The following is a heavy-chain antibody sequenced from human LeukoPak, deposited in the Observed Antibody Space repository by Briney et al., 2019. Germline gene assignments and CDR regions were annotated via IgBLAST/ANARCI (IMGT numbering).Heavy chain of an antibody. V-gene: IGHV3-30*02. CDR2: IRHDNSDK. CDR3: AREGVDAFDI. CDR1: GFSFSGYV. Sequence: GGSLRLSCAASGFSFSGYVMHWVRQARGKGLEWVAFIRHDNSDKFYADSVKGRFTISSDKSKNTLYLQMNSLRPEDTAVYYCAREGVDAFDIWGQGTMVTVSS. J-gene: IGHJ3*02.